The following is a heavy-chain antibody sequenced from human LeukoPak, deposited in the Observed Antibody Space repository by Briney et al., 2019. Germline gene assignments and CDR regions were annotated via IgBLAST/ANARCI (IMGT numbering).Heavy chain of an antibody. V-gene: IGHV4-39*01. CDR2: ISYSGST. J-gene: IGHJ4*02. D-gene: IGHD2-21*01. CDR1: DDSISSNDYY. CDR3: ARRCAGGDCYGAFDY. Sequence: SETLSLTCTVSDDSISSNDYYWGWIRQPPGKGLEWIGSISYSGSTYYKPSLKSRVTISVDTSKSQFSLKLSSVTAADTAVYYCARRCAGGDCYGAFDYWGQGTLVTVSS.